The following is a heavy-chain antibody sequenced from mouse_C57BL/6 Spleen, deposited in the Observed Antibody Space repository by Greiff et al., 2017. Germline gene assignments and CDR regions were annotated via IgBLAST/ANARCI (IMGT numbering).Heavy chain of an antibody. Sequence: EVKLQESGGGLVQPGGSLSLSCAASGFTFTDYYMSWVRQPPGKALEWLGFIRTKANGYTTEYSASVKGRFTISRDNSQSILYLQMNALRAEDSATYYCARITGVFDYWGQGTTLTVSS. V-gene: IGHV7-3*01. J-gene: IGHJ2*01. CDR1: GFTFTDYY. CDR3: ARITGVFDY. CDR2: IRTKANGYTT. D-gene: IGHD4-1*01.